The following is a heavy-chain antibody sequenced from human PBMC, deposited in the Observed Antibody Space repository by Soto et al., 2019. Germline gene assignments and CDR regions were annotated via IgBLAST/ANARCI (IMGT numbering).Heavy chain of an antibody. V-gene: IGHV4-38-2*01. CDR3: ARGYSSGVRYFTY. Sequence: SETLSLTFAVSCYSINSDFYWGWIRQPPGKGLEWVGSVYHSGTTYYNPSLKSRLAISVDTSNNHFSLKLSSVTAADTAVYYCARGYSSGVRYFTYWGQGTLVTVSS. D-gene: IGHD5-12*01. J-gene: IGHJ4*02. CDR1: CYSINSDFY. CDR2: VYHSGTT.